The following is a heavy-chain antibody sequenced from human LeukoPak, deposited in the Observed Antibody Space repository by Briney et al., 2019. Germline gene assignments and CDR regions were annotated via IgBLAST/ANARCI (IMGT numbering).Heavy chain of an antibody. Sequence: ASVKVSCKASGGTVSSYAISWVRQAPGQGLEWMGRIIPILGIANYAQKFQGRVTITADKSTSTAYMEVSSLRSEDTAVYYCASTTPHDYSSGWYGGFDYWGQGTLVTVSS. CDR3: ASTTPHDYSSGWYGGFDY. CDR1: GGTVSSYA. CDR2: IIPILGIA. J-gene: IGHJ4*02. D-gene: IGHD6-19*01. V-gene: IGHV1-69*04.